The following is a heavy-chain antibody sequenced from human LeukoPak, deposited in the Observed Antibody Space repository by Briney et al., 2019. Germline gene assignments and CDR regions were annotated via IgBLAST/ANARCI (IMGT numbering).Heavy chain of an antibody. Sequence: GGSLRLSCAASGFTFSSYGMHWVRQAPGKGLEYVSAISSNGGSTYYANSVKGRYTISRDNSKNTLYLQMGSLRAEDMAVYYCARGGPRGYCSSTSCPNDYWGQGTLVTVSS. CDR3: ARGGPRGYCSSTSCPNDY. CDR2: ISSNGGST. V-gene: IGHV3-64*01. D-gene: IGHD2-2*01. J-gene: IGHJ4*02. CDR1: GFTFSSYG.